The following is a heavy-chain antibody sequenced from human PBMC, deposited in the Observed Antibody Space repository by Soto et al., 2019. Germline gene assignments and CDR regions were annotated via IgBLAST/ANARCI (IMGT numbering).Heavy chain of an antibody. Sequence: EVQLVESGGGLVQPGGSLRLSCAASGFTFSSYAMHWVRQAPGKGLEYVSAITSNGGNTDYASSVKGRFTISRDNSKNTRELQRGRLRAEDMAVYYCARRIPFGYGMDVWGQGTTVTVSS. CDR3: ARRIPFGYGMDV. CDR2: ITSNGGNT. V-gene: IGHV3-64*01. CDR1: GFTFSSYA. D-gene: IGHD2-21*01. J-gene: IGHJ6*02.